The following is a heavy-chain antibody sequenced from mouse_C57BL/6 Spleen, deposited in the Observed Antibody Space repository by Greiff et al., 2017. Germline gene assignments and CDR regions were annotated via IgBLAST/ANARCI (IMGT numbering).Heavy chain of an antibody. J-gene: IGHJ1*03. V-gene: IGHV3-6*01. D-gene: IGHD2-5*01. CDR3: AKGYSNWYFDV. Sequence: EVKLMESGPGLVKPSQSLSLTCSVTGYSITSGYYWNWIRQFPGNKLEWMGYISYDGSNNYNPSLKNRISITRDTSKNQFFLKLNSVTTEDTATYYCAKGYSNWYFDVWGTGTTVTVSS. CDR1: GYSITSGYY. CDR2: ISYDGSN.